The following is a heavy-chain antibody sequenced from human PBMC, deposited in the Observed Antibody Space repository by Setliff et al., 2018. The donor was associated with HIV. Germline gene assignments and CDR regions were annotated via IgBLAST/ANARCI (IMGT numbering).Heavy chain of an antibody. J-gene: IGHJ6*02. Sequence: GGSLRLSCAASGLTFSGSAMHWVRQASGKGLEWVGRIRSKINSYATAYAASVKGRFTISRDDSKNTAYLQMNSLKTEDTAVYYCARSKISGSNHETYGFDVWGQGTTVTVSS. V-gene: IGHV3-73*01. D-gene: IGHD1-26*01. CDR1: GLTFSGSA. CDR3: ARSKISGSNHETYGFDV. CDR2: IRSKINSYAT.